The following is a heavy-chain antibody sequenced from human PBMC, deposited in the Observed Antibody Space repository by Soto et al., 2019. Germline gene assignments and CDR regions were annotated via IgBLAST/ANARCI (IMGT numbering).Heavy chain of an antibody. J-gene: IGHJ4*02. CDR2: IKQDGSEK. CDR1: GFTFSSYW. V-gene: IGHV3-7*05. D-gene: IGHD3-10*01. Sequence: GGSLRLSCAASGFTFSSYWMSWVRQAPGKGLEWVANIKQDGSEKYYVDSVKGRFTISRDNAKNSLYLQMNSLRAEDTAVYYCARWGNYGSLFFPFDYWGQGTLVTVSS. CDR3: ARWGNYGSLFFPFDY.